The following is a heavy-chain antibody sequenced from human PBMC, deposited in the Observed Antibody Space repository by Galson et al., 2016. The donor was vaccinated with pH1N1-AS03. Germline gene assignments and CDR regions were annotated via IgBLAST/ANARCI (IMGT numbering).Heavy chain of an antibody. CDR3: VRESEISGVVFFNY. CDR1: GCTFTTYG. CDR2: ISAYYGDT. Sequence: SVKVSCKASGCTFTTYGISWVRQAPGQGLEWMGWISAYYGDTHFAHKFQERVTLTRDTSTATVYMELRNLRSDDTAVYYCVRESEISGVVFFNYWGQGTLVTVSS. D-gene: IGHD3-3*01. J-gene: IGHJ4*02. V-gene: IGHV1-18*01.